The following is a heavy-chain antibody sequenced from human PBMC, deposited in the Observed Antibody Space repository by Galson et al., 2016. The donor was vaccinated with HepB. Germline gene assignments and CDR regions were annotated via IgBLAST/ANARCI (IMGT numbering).Heavy chain of an antibody. J-gene: IGHJ5*02. CDR2: IKHDGSET. D-gene: IGHD2-15*01. V-gene: IGHV3-7*03. CDR3: ARVGGCSGRGCQGRDWFAP. CDR1: GFSFSDYW. Sequence: SLRLSCAASGFSFSDYWMTWVRQAPGKGLECVASIKHDGSETKYVDSVKGRFIISRDNAKTSIHLQMSSLRADDTALYYCARVGGCSGRGCQGRDWFAPWCQGTLVTVSS.